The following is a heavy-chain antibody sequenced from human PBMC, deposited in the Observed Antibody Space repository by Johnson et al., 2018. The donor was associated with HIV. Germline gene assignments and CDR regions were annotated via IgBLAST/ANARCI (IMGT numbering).Heavy chain of an antibody. CDR2: INQIGNDK. J-gene: IGHJ3*02. CDR3: TRDLFAHGSGWYDPFDI. CDR1: GFTFSNHH. D-gene: IGHD6-19*01. Sequence: VQLVESGGGLVKPGGSLRLSCAASGFTFSNHHMTWVRQAPGKGLEWVANINQIGNDKYYVDSVKGRFTISRDNAKNSLFLQMNSLRAEDTALYYCTRDLFAHGSGWYDPFDIWGQGTMVTVSS. V-gene: IGHV3-7*01.